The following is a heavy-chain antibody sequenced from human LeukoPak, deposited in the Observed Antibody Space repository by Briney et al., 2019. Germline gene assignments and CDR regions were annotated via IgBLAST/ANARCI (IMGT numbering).Heavy chain of an antibody. CDR3: ARDLSFSPDY. Sequence: GGSLRLSCAASGFTFRSSWMHWVRQVPGKGLVWVSHVSPDGDFKDYADSVKGRFIISRDNAKNTLFLQMNRLRAEDTALYFCARDLSFSPDYWGRGTLVTVSS. J-gene: IGHJ4*02. V-gene: IGHV3-74*01. CDR2: VSPDGDFK. CDR1: GFTFRSSW.